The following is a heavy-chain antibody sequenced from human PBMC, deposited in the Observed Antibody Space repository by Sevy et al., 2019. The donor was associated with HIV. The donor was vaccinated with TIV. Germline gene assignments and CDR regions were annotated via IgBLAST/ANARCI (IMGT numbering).Heavy chain of an antibody. CDR2: IFPGDSDS. J-gene: IGHJ4*02. Sequence: GESLKISCKVSRYSFTNYWIAWVRQMPGNGLEWMGIIFPGDSDSRYSPSFQGQVTISADKSSSIVFLQWSSLKASDTAIYYCAGGYCSSTSCYMGLDYWGQGTLVTVSS. CDR3: AGGYCSSTSCYMGLDY. V-gene: IGHV5-51*01. CDR1: RYSFTNYW. D-gene: IGHD2-2*02.